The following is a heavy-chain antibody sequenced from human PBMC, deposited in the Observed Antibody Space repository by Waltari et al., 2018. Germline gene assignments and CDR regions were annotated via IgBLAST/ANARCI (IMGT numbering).Heavy chain of an antibody. V-gene: IGHV1-24*01. J-gene: IGHJ6*02. CDR1: GYTLTDLS. Sequence: QVQLVQSGAEVKKPGASVTVSCKVSGYTLTDLSMHWVRQAPGTELEWMGGVDPEDVETIYAQKFQGRVTMTEDTSTDTAYMELSSLRAEDTAVYYCATGKHGSGYSYYYYYYGMDVWGQGTTVTVSS. CDR3: ATGKHGSGYSYYYYYYGMDV. CDR2: VDPEDVET. D-gene: IGHD3-22*01.